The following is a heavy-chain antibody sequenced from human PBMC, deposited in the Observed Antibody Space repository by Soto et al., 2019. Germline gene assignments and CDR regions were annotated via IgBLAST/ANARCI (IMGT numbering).Heavy chain of an antibody. D-gene: IGHD5-18*01. J-gene: IGHJ5*02. CDR1: SYSICTVFI. Sequence: PSATLVPPCDLTSYSICTVFIHGWIRLPPGKGVGWIGSIYHRGSTYYNPSLKSRVTISVDTSKNPFSLKLSSVTAADTAVYYCARDTGIQLWTTLSAYNWGAPWGQATQVTVS. CDR2: IYHRGST. CDR3: ARDTGIQLWTTLSAYNWGAP. V-gene: IGHV4-38-2*02.